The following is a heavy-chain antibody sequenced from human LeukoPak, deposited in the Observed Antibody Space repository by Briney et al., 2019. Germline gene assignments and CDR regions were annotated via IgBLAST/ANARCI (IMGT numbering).Heavy chain of an antibody. D-gene: IGHD3-10*01. CDR3: ARYGSGSYGWFDP. J-gene: IGHJ5*02. CDR1: GFTFSSYS. V-gene: IGHV3-21*01. Sequence: GGSLRLSCAASGFTFSSYSMNWVRQAPGKGLGWVSSISSSSSYIYYADSVKGRFTISRDNAKNSLYLQMNSLRAEDTAVYYCARYGSGSYGWFDPWGQGTLVTVSS. CDR2: ISSSSSYI.